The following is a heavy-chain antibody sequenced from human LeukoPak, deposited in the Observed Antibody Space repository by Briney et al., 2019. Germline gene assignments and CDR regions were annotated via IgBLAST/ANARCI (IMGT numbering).Heavy chain of an antibody. CDR3: TRLRAIEGLGTRSYSADN. Sequence: GGSLRLSCAASGFTFSSYGMHWVRQAPGKGLEWVAFIRYDGSNKYYADSVKGRFTISRDNSKNTLYLQMNSLRAEDTAVYYCTRLRAIEGLGTRSYSADNWGQGTLVTVSS. CDR1: GFTFSSYG. D-gene: IGHD3-3*01. V-gene: IGHV3-30*02. J-gene: IGHJ4*02. CDR2: IRYDGSNK.